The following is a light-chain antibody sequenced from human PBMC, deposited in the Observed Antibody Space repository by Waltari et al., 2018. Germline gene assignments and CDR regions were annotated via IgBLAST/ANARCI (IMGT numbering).Light chain of an antibody. CDR2: GNN. CDR1: SSNIGSNT. V-gene: IGLV1-44*01. Sequence: QSVLTQPPSASGTPGQRVTISCSGSSSNIGSNTVNWYQPLPGTAPKLLIYGNNQRPAGVPDRFSGAKSGTSASLVISGLQSEDEADYYCAAWDDSLNGVVFGGGTKLTVL. CDR3: AAWDDSLNGVV. J-gene: IGLJ2*01.